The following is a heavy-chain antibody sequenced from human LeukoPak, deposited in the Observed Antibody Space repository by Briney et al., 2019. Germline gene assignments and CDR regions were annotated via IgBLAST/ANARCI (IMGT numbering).Heavy chain of an antibody. CDR2: IIPSLGTA. V-gene: IGHV1-69*13. J-gene: IGHJ6*03. CDR3: ARVKKCYDFWSGYYTGYYYYYMDV. CDR1: GGTFSSYA. D-gene: IGHD3-3*01. Sequence: GASVKVSCKASGGTFSSYAISWVRQAPGQGLEWMGGIIPSLGTANYAQKFQGRVTITADESTSTAYMELSSLRSEDTAVYCCARVKKCYDFWSGYYTGYYYYYMDVWGKGTTVTVSS.